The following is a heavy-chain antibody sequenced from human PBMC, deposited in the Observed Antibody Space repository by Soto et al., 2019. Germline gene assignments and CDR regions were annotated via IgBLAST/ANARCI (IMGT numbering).Heavy chain of an antibody. J-gene: IGHJ4*02. CDR1: GFTFTIYA. V-gene: IGHV3-23*01. CDR3: AKERGAMLRGAAFYFDY. D-gene: IGHD3-10*01. Sequence: HPGGSLRLSCAASGFTFTIYAMSWVRQAPGKGLEWVSAITGSGGSTYYADSVKGRFTISRDNSKNTLYLQMNSLRAEDTAVYYCAKERGAMLRGAAFYFDYCGQGPLVTVYS. CDR2: ITGSGGST.